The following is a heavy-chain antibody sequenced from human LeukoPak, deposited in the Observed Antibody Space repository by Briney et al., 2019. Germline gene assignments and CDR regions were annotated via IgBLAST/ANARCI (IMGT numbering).Heavy chain of an antibody. CDR2: ISTSGGTT. J-gene: IGHJ4*02. V-gene: IGHV3-23*01. CDR1: VFTLSPYA. Sequence: GGSLRLSCTVSVFTLSPYAMSGVRQAPGKGLEWVSSISTSGGTTYYADAVKGWFTISRDNYKNTLYLQMNSLRAEDSGVYYCSKGLAPTGTTHTAAGYWGQGTLVTVSS. D-gene: IGHD1-1*01. CDR3: SKGLAPTGTTHTAAGY.